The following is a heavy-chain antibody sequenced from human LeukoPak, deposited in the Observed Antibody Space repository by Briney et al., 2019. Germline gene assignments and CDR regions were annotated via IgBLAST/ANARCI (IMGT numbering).Heavy chain of an antibody. V-gene: IGHV1-24*01. CDR2: FDPEDGET. CDR3: ATDPITGTTYAFDI. D-gene: IGHD1-20*01. Sequence: ASVKVSCKASGYTFTGYYMHWVRQAPGKGLEWMGGFDPEDGETIYAQKFQGRVTMTEDTSTDTAYMELSSLRSEDTAVYYCATDPITGTTYAFDIWGQGTMVTVSS. CDR1: GYTFTGYY. J-gene: IGHJ3*02.